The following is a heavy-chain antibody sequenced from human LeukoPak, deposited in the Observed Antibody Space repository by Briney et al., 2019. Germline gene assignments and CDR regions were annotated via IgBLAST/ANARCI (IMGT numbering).Heavy chain of an antibody. CDR1: GGSISSYY. J-gene: IGHJ4*02. V-gene: IGHV4-4*07. CDR3: TRNRAHDY. CDR2: IYTSGST. Sequence: PSETLSLTCTVYGGSISSYYWSWIRQPAGKGLEWIGRIYTSGSTNYNPSLKSRVSISVDKSENQFSLKLSSVTAADTAVYYCTRNRAHDYWGQGTLVTVSS.